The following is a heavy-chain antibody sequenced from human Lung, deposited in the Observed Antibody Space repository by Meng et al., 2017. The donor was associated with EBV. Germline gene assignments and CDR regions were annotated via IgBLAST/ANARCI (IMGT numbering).Heavy chain of an antibody. V-gene: IGHV4-39*01. CDR3: ARHHHSPTFDY. CDR1: GGSSSSSSYY. CDR2: VVYSGTT. D-gene: IGHD1-14*01. J-gene: IGHJ4*02. Sequence: QLPPLGPGPVLVTPSETLSIACALSGGSSSSSSYYWVWIRQPPGGGLEWIGSVVYSGTTYYSSSLKSRISITVATSKNQFSLKLSSVTAADTAVYYCARHHHSPTFDYWGQGTLVTVSS.